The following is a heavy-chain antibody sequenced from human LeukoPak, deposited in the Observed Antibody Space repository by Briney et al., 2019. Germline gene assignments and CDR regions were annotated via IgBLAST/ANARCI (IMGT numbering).Heavy chain of an antibody. V-gene: IGHV3-23*01. J-gene: IGHJ4*02. D-gene: IGHD2-15*01. Sequence: PGGSLRLSCAASGFTFSSYAMSWVRQAPGKGLEWVSAISGSGGSTYYADSVKGRFTISRDNSKNTLYLQMNSLRAEDTAVYYCVGYCSGGSCYYGSSNRNFDYWGQGTRVTVSS. CDR2: ISGSGGST. CDR3: VGYCSGGSCYYGSSNRNFDY. CDR1: GFTFSSYA.